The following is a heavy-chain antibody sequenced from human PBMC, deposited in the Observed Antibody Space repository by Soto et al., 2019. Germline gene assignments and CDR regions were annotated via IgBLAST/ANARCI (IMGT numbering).Heavy chain of an antibody. CDR3: ARSMTTVTADPFDI. J-gene: IGHJ3*02. V-gene: IGHV4-30-4*01. D-gene: IGHD4-17*01. Sequence: QVQLQESGPGLVKPSQTLSLTCTVSGGSSSSGDYYWSWIRQPPGKGLEWIGYISYSGNTYYNPSLTRRITVSLDTSKNQCSLKLNSVTAADTAVYYCARSMTTVTADPFDIWGQGTMVTVSS. CDR2: ISYSGNT. CDR1: GGSSSSGDYY.